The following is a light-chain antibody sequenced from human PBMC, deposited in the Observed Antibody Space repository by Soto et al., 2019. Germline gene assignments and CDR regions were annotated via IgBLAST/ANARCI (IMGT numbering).Light chain of an antibody. CDR2: GNS. V-gene: IGLV1-40*01. CDR1: SSNIGAGYD. J-gene: IGLJ1*01. Sequence: QSVLTQPPSVSGAPGQRVTISCTGSSSNIGAGYDVHWYQQLPGTAPKLLIYGNSNRPSGVPDRFSGSKSGTSASLAITGLQAEDEAYYYCQSDDSRLSGSGVFGTGTKLTVL. CDR3: QSDDSRLSGSGV.